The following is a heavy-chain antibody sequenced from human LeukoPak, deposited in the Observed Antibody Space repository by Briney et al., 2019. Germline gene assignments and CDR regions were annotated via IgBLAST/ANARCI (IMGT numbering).Heavy chain of an antibody. CDR2: INHSGST. J-gene: IGHJ5*02. CDR1: GGSFSGYY. V-gene: IGHV4-34*01. CDR3: ARGVREYDILTGYYSDWFDP. Sequence: PSETLSLTCAVYGGSFSGYYWSWIRQPPGKGLEWIGEINHSGSTNYNPSHKSRVTISVDTSKNQFSLKLSSVTAADTAVYYCARGVREYDILTGYYSDWFDPWGQGTLVTVSS. D-gene: IGHD3-9*01.